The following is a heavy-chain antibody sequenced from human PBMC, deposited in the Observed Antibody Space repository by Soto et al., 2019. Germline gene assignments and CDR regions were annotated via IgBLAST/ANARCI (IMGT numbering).Heavy chain of an antibody. D-gene: IGHD3-22*01. Sequence: RASVKVSCKASGGTFSSYAISWVRQAPGQGLEWMGGIIPIFGTANYAQKFQGRVTITADESTSTAYMELSSLRSEDTAVYYCARVGSRYYYDSSGYYYLDYWGQGTLVTVSS. V-gene: IGHV1-69*13. CDR2: IIPIFGTA. CDR3: ARVGSRYYYDSSGYYYLDY. J-gene: IGHJ4*02. CDR1: GGTFSSYA.